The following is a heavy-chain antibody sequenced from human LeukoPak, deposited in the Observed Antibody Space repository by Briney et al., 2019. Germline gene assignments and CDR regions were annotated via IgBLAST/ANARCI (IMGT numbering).Heavy chain of an antibody. CDR1: GYTFTNYG. J-gene: IGHJ4*02. Sequence: ASVKVSCKASGYTFTNYGISWVRQAPGQGLEWMGWISGYNGNTNYAQNLQGRVTMTIDTSTSTAYMEVRSLRSDDTAVYYCARDSDYGDYVRFYYFDYWGQGTLVTVSS. V-gene: IGHV1-18*01. CDR2: ISGYNGNT. D-gene: IGHD4-17*01. CDR3: ARDSDYGDYVRFYYFDY.